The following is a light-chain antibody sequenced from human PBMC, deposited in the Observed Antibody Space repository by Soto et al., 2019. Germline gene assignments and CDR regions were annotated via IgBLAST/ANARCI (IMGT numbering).Light chain of an antibody. CDR2: NNS. Sequence: QSVLTQPPSASGTPGQRVTISCSGSSSNVGGNTVNWYRQLPGTAPKLLIYNNSQRPSWVPDRFSASKSGTTASLAISGLQSEDEADYSCAAWDDSLNGVVFGGGTKVTVL. CDR1: SSNVGGNT. CDR3: AAWDDSLNGVV. J-gene: IGLJ2*01. V-gene: IGLV1-44*01.